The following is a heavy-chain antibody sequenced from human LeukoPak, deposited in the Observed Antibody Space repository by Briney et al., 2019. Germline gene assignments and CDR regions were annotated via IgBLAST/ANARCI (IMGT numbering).Heavy chain of an antibody. CDR3: ARQYGSGSYRFDY. CDR1: GFTVSSNY. Sequence: GGFLRLSCAASGFTVSSNYMSWVRQAPGKGLEWVSVIYSGGSTYYADSVKGRFTISRHNSKNTLYLQMNSLRAEDTAVYYCARQYGSGSYRFDYWGQGTLVTVSS. V-gene: IGHV3-53*04. J-gene: IGHJ4*02. D-gene: IGHD3-10*01. CDR2: IYSGGST.